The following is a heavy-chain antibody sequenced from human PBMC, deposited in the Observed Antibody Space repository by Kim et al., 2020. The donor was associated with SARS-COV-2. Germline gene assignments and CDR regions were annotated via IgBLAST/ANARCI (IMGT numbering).Heavy chain of an antibody. CDR2: TYYSGST. D-gene: IGHD4-17*01. V-gene: IGHV4-31*03. CDR3: ARAVRSWYYFDY. CDR1: GGSISSGGYY. Sequence: SETLSLTCTVSGGSISSGGYYWSWIRQHPGKGLEWIGYTYYSGSTYYNPSLKSRVTISVDTSKNQFSLKLSSVTAADTSVYYCARAVRSWYYFDYWGQGTLVTVSS. J-gene: IGHJ4*02.